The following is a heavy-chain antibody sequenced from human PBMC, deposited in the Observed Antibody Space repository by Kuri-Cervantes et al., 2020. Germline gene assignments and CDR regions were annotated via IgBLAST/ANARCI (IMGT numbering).Heavy chain of an antibody. CDR1: GFTVSSNY. CDR2: IYSGGST. CDR3: TVQLWPSWGFDP. D-gene: IGHD5-18*01. Sequence: GESLKISCAASGFTVSSNYMSWVRQAPGKGLEWVSVIYSGGSTYYADSVKGRFTISRDNAKNSLYLQMNSLRDEDTAVYYCTVQLWPSWGFDPWGQGTLVTVSS. J-gene: IGHJ5*02. V-gene: IGHV3-53*01.